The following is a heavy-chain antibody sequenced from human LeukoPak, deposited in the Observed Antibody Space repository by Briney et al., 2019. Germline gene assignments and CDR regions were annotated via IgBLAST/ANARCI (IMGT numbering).Heavy chain of an antibody. D-gene: IGHD2-21*01. CDR2: ISGSGGST. Sequence: GGSLRLSCAASGFTFSTYSISWVRQAPGKGLEWVSGISGSGGSTYYADSVKGRFTISRDNSKNTLSLQMNSLRAEDPAVYYYAKVAYCIAGVQWFDSWGQGTLVTVSP. CDR3: AKVAYCIAGVQWFDS. J-gene: IGHJ5*01. V-gene: IGHV3-23*01. CDR1: GFTFSTYS.